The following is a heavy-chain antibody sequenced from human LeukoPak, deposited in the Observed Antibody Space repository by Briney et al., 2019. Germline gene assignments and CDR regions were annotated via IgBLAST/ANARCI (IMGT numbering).Heavy chain of an antibody. CDR3: ARRPHYDILTGYLYYFDY. V-gene: IGHV5-51*01. J-gene: IGHJ4*02. Sequence: GESLKISCKGSGYSFTSYWIGWVRQMPGKGLEWMGIIYPGDSDTRYSPSFQGQVTISADKSISTAYLQWTSLKASDTAMYYCARRPHYDILTGYLYYFDYWGQGTLVTVSS. CDR2: IYPGDSDT. D-gene: IGHD3-9*01. CDR1: GYSFTSYW.